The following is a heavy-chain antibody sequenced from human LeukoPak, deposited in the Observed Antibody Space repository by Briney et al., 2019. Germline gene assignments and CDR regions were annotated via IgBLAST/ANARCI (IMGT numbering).Heavy chain of an antibody. V-gene: IGHV4-38-2*02. Sequence: SETLSLTCTVSRYSISSGYYWGWIRQPPGKGLEWIGTIYHDGSTYFNPSLKSRVTVSEDTSQNQFSLKLSSVTAADTAVYYCAREQWLGFSFDIWGQGTMVTVSS. D-gene: IGHD6-19*01. J-gene: IGHJ3*02. CDR2: IYHDGST. CDR3: AREQWLGFSFDI. CDR1: RYSISSGYY.